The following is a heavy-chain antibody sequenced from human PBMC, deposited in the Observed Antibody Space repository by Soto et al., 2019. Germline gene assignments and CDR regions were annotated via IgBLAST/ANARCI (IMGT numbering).Heavy chain of an antibody. Sequence: PLPSPVAAGQIVNHFCSWLRQPPGKGLEWIGYIYYSGSTNYNPSLKSRVTISVDTSKNQFSLKLSYVTAADTVVYYCAREKRRESDVSAFRGNGTTVTGSS. CDR2: IYYSGST. CDR1: AGQIVNHF. D-gene: IGHD3-10*01. CDR3: AREKRRESDVSAF. V-gene: IGHV4-59*11. J-gene: IGHJ3*01.